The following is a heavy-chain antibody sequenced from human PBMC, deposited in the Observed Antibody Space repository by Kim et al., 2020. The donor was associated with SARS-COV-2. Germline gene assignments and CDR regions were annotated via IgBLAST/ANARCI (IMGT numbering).Heavy chain of an antibody. J-gene: IGHJ4*02. D-gene: IGHD4-17*01. V-gene: IGHV3-72*01. CDR1: GSSFSDHY. CDR2: SRDKSNSYTT. CDR3: VRAFNADYGDF. Sequence: GGSLRLSCAASGSSFSDHYMDWVRQAPGKGLEWVGRSRDKSNSYTTLYAASVKGRFAIFRDDSQNSLYLEMNSLKTEDTAVYYCVRAFNADYGDFWGQGILVTVSS.